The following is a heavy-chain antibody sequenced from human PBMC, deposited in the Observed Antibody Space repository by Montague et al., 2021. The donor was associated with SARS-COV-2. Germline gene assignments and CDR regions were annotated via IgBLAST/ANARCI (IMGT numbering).Heavy chain of an antibody. D-gene: IGHD6-13*01. V-gene: IGHV6-1*01. CDR1: GDSVSVKTDA. CDR2: TYFMSKWNY. Sequence: CAISGDSVSVKTDAGKWIKHTPPNGRDGQGRTYFMSKWNYDYAVSVKSRMTISPDTSKNQFSLQLSSVTPEDRAVYYCTRDPRYSLSWSFDYWGQGTLVTVSS. J-gene: IGHJ4*02. CDR3: TRDPRYSLSWSFDY.